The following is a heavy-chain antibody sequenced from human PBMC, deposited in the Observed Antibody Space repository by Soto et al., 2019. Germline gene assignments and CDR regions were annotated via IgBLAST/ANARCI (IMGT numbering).Heavy chain of an antibody. CDR3: ANSIGPPQYSGYDPNWFDP. CDR2: ISYDGSNK. V-gene: IGHV3-30*18. Sequence: GGSLRLSCAASGFTFSSYGMHWVRQAPGKGLEWVAVISYDGSNKYYADSVKGRFTISRDNSKNTLYLQMNSLRAEDTAVYYCANSIGPPQYSGYDPNWFDPWGQGTLVTVSS. J-gene: IGHJ5*02. D-gene: IGHD5-12*01. CDR1: GFTFSSYG.